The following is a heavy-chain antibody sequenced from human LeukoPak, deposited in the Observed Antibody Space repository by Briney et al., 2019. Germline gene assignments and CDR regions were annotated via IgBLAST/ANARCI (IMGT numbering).Heavy chain of an antibody. CDR3: ARGLGYCSGGSCYSFRYYYYYGKDV. CDR2: MNPNSGNT. CDR1: GYTFTSYD. D-gene: IGHD2-15*01. Sequence: ASVKVSCKASGYTFTSYDINWVRQATGQGLEWMGWMNPNSGNTGYAQKFQGRVTMTRNTSISTAYMELSSLRSEDTAVYYCARGLGYCSGGSCYSFRYYYYYGKDVWGQGTTVTVSS. V-gene: IGHV1-8*01. J-gene: IGHJ6*02.